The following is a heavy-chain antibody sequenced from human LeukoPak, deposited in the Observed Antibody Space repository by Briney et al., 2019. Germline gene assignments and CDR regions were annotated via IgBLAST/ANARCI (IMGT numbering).Heavy chain of an antibody. CDR1: GFSFSTYS. CDR2: ITGGGSTI. D-gene: IGHD5-12*01. V-gene: IGHV3-48*02. CDR3: ARRGYFDF. Sequence: HPGGSLRLSCAASGFSFSTYSMNWVRQAPGKGLEWVSYITGGGSTIYYADSVKGRFTVSRDNAQNSLFLQMDSLRDEDTAVYYCARRGYFDFWGQGTLVTVSS. J-gene: IGHJ4*02.